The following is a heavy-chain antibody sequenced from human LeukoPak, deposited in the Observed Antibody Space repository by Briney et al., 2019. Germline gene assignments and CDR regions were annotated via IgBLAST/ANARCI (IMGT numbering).Heavy chain of an antibody. CDR2: IYYSGST. Sequence: SETLSLTCAVYGGSFSGYYWSWTRQPPGKGLEWIGYIYYSGSTNYNPSLKSRVTISVDTSKNQFSLKLSSVTAADTAVYYCARVGMNHFDYWGQGTLVTVSS. D-gene: IGHD1-1*01. CDR3: ARVGMNHFDY. CDR1: GGSFSGYY. J-gene: IGHJ4*02. V-gene: IGHV4-59*01.